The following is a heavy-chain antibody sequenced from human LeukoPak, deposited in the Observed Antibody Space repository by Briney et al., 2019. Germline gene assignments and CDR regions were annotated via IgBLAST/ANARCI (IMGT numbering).Heavy chain of an antibody. Sequence: HPSETLSLTCTVSGGSISSYYWSWIRQPPGKGLEWIGYIYYSGSTNYNPSLKSRVTISVDMSKNQFSLKLSSVTAADTAVYYCARDRTYCGGDCIASAFDIWGQGTMVTVSS. CDR3: ARDRTYCGGDCIASAFDI. D-gene: IGHD2-21*01. CDR2: IYYSGST. V-gene: IGHV4-59*01. CDR1: GGSISSYY. J-gene: IGHJ3*02.